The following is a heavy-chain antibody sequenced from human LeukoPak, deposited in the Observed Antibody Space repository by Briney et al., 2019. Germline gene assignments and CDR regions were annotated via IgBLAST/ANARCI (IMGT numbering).Heavy chain of an antibody. Sequence: GGSRRLSCAASGFTFSSYGMSWVRQAPGKGLEWVSAISGSGGSTYYADSVKGRFTISRDNSKNTLYLQMNSLRAEDTAVYYCAKDNQYYYGSGSCFDPWGQGTLVTVSS. D-gene: IGHD3-10*01. CDR3: AKDNQYYYGSGSCFDP. CDR1: GFTFSSYG. V-gene: IGHV3-23*01. J-gene: IGHJ5*02. CDR2: ISGSGGST.